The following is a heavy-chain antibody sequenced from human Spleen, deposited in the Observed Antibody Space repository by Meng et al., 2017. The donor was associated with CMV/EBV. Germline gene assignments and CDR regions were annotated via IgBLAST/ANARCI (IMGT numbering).Heavy chain of an antibody. CDR3: AKDQYWNLYYFDY. D-gene: IGHD1-1*01. J-gene: IGHJ4*01. CDR1: GLSFSSYG. V-gene: IGHV3-30*02. CDR2: IRYDESDK. Sequence: GGSLRLSCAAPGLSFSSYGMHWVRQAPGKGLEWVAFIRYDESDKYCADSVKGRFTISRDNSKNTLYLQMNSLSAKDTAVYYCAKDQYWNLYYFDYWGHGTLVTVSS.